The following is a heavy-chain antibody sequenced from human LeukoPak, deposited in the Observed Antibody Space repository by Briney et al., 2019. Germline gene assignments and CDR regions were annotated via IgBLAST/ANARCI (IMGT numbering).Heavy chain of an antibody. CDR2: ISSSSSYI. Sequence: PGGSLRLSCAASGFTFSSYRMNWVRQAPGKGLEWVSSISSSSSYIYYADSVKGRFTISRDNAKNSLYLQMNSLRAEDTAVYYCARERAVAGMYYYYYYGMDVWGQGTTVTVSS. V-gene: IGHV3-21*01. J-gene: IGHJ6*02. D-gene: IGHD6-19*01. CDR3: ARERAVAGMYYYYYYGMDV. CDR1: GFTFSSYR.